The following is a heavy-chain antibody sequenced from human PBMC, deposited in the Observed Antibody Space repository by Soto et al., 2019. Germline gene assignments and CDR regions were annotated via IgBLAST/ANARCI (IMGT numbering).Heavy chain of an antibody. V-gene: IGHV3-23*01. CDR1: GFTFSSYA. D-gene: IGHD6-19*01. J-gene: IGHJ3*02. CDR2: ISGSGDST. CDR3: AKRGGSGWGAFDI. Sequence: VQLLDSGGGLVQPGGSLRLSCAASGFTFSSYAMSWVRQAPGKGLEWVSAISGSGDSTYYADSVKGRFTISRDNSQNTLFMQMNSLRVEDTAVYYCAKRGGSGWGAFDIWGQGTTVTVST.